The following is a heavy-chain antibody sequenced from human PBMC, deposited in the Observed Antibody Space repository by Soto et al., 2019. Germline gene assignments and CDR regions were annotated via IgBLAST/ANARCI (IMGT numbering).Heavy chain of an antibody. Sequence: HEHLVQSGAEVKRPGASLKVSCKASGYSFTGYYIHWVRQAPGQGLEWLGWINPDSGATNYAQNCQGRVTLPSDTSNSTASMDLTSLTADDTAVYYCARGDYGTGGYPFPYFDYWGQGTLVIVSS. J-gene: IGHJ4*02. D-gene: IGHD2-8*02. CDR3: ARGDYGTGGYPFPYFDY. CDR1: GYSFTGYY. CDR2: INPDSGAT. V-gene: IGHV1-2*02.